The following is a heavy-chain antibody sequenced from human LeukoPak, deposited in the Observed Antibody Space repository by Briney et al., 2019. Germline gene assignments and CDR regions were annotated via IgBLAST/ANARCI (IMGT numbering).Heavy chain of an antibody. Sequence: PSETLSLTCTVSGGSISSYHWSWIRQTPGKGLEWIGEVNHSGYTNMNPSLKSRVTISVDTSKNQFSLMMTSVTAADTAVYFCARMTTGHDYWGQGTLVTVSS. J-gene: IGHJ4*02. CDR1: GGSISSYH. CDR3: ARMTTGHDY. V-gene: IGHV4-34*01. D-gene: IGHD4-17*01. CDR2: VNHSGYT.